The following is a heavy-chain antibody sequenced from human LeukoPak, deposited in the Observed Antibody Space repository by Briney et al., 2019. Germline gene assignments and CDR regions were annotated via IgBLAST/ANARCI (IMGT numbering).Heavy chain of an antibody. CDR1: GFTFDDYA. CDR2: ISWNSGSI. V-gene: IGHV3-9*01. CDR3: ARDSDYDYVWGSYRSGSPNWFDP. D-gene: IGHD3-16*02. J-gene: IGHJ5*02. Sequence: PGGSLRLSCAASGFTFDDYAMHWVRQAPGKGLEWVSGISWNSGSIGYTDSVKGRFTISRDNAKNSLYLQMNSLRAEDTAVYYCARDSDYDYVWGSYRSGSPNWFDPWGQGTLVTVSS.